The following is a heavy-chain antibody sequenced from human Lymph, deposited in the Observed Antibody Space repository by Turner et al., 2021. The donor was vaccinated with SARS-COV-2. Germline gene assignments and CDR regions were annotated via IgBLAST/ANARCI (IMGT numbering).Heavy chain of an antibody. D-gene: IGHD2-15*01. V-gene: IGHV3-33*01. CDR2: IWYDGSNK. CDR3: AREGDALAGGMDV. J-gene: IGHJ6*02. Sequence: QVQLVESGGGVVQPGRSLRLSCGASGFTFSSHGMHWVRQAPGKGLEWVAVIWYDGSNKYYADSVKGRFTISRDNSKNTLYLQMNSLRAEDTAVYYCAREGDALAGGMDVWGQGTTVTVSS. CDR1: GFTFSSHG.